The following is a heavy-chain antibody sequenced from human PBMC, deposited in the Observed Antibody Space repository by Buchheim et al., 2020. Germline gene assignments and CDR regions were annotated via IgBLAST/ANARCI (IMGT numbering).Heavy chain of an antibody. V-gene: IGHV3-30*18. CDR2: ISYDGSNK. J-gene: IGHJ4*02. D-gene: IGHD6-13*01. Sequence: QVQLVESGGGVVQPGRSLRLSCAASGFTFSSYGMHWVRQALGKGLEWVAVISYDGSNKYYADSVKGRFTISRDNSKNTLYLQMNSLRAEDTAVYYCAKVMFGAAAGSVDYWGQGTL. CDR1: GFTFSSYG. CDR3: AKVMFGAAAGSVDY.